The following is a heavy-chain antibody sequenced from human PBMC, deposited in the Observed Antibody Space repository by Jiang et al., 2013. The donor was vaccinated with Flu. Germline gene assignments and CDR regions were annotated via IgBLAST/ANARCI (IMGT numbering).Heavy chain of an antibody. CDR3: ARDTPLVLAVAGTVFDY. Sequence: GGSISSYYWSWIRQPAGRDWSGLGVSIPWEHQLXPSLKSRVTMSVDTSKNQFPLKLSSVTAADTAVYYCARDTPLVLAVAGTVFDYWGQGTLVTVSS. V-gene: IGHV4-4*07. CDR2: SIPWEH. J-gene: IGHJ4*02. D-gene: IGHD6-19*01. CDR1: GGSISSYY.